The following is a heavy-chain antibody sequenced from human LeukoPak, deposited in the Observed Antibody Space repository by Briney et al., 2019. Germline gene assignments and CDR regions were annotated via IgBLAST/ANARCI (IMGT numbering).Heavy chain of an antibody. CDR3: ARDWQSGGGNSFDY. CDR2: IYYSGST. V-gene: IGHV4-39*07. Sequence: SETLSLTCTVSGGSISSSSYYRGWIRQPPGKGLEWIGSIYYSGSTYYNPSLKSRVTISVDTSKNQFSLKLSSVTAADTAVYYCARDWQSGGGNSFDYWGQGTLVTVSS. J-gene: IGHJ4*02. CDR1: GGSISSSSYY. D-gene: IGHD4-23*01.